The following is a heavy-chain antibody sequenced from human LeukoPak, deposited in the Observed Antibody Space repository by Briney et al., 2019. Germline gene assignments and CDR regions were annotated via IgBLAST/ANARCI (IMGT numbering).Heavy chain of an antibody. CDR1: GFTFDDYA. D-gene: IGHD6-13*01. CDR2: ISGSGGST. Sequence: GRSLRLSCAASGFTFDDYAMHWVRQAPGKGLEWVSAISGSGGSTYYADSVKGRFTISRDNSKNTLYLQMNSLRAEDTAVYYCAKDPALSSWPLIDYWGQGTLVTVSS. J-gene: IGHJ4*02. V-gene: IGHV3-23*01. CDR3: AKDPALSSWPLIDY.